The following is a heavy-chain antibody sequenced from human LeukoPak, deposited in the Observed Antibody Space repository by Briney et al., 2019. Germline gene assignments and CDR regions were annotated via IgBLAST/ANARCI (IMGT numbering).Heavy chain of an antibody. J-gene: IGHJ3*02. CDR1: GFTFSDYY. CDR2: ISSSGSTI. D-gene: IGHD3-22*01. Sequence: GGSLRLSCAASGFTFSDYYMSWIRQAPGKGLGWVSYISSSGSTIYYADSVKGRFTISRDNAKNSLYLQMNSLRAEDTAVYYCASFYDSSGNDAFDIWGQGTMVTVSS. CDR3: ASFYDSSGNDAFDI. V-gene: IGHV3-11*04.